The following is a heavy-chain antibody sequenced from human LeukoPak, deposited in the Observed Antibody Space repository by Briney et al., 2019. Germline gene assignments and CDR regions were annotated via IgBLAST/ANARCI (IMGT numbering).Heavy chain of an antibody. V-gene: IGHV1-18*01. D-gene: IGHD6-13*01. CDR2: ISAYNGNT. CDR3: ASTKPPTPHSSWLYFDH. CDR1: GYTFTSYG. J-gene: IGHJ4*02. Sequence: ASVKVSCKASGYTFTSYGISWVRQAPGQGLEWMGWISAYNGNTNYAQKLQGRVTMTTDTSTSTAYMEPRSLRSDDTAVYYCASTKPPTPHSSWLYFDHWGQGTLVTVSS.